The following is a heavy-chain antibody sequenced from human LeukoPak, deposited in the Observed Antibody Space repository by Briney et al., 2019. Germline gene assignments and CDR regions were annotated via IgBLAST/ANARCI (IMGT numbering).Heavy chain of an antibody. D-gene: IGHD1-26*01. CDR1: GFTFSSYS. Sequence: GGSLRLSCAASGFTFSSYSMNWVRQAPGKGLEWVSSISSSSSYIYYADSVKGRFTISRDNAKNSLYLQMNSLRAEDTAVYYCAKEMWELLGPPEYFQHWGQGTLVTVSS. CDR3: AKEMWELLGPPEYFQH. J-gene: IGHJ1*01. V-gene: IGHV3-21*04. CDR2: ISSSSSYI.